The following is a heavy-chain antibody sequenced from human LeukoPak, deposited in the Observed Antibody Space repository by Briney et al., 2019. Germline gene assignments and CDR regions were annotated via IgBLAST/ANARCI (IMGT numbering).Heavy chain of an antibody. CDR1: GYIFTRYW. J-gene: IGHJ4*02. CDR3: ARHGHKIAAASDY. Sequence: GESLKISCKTSGYIFTRYWIGWVRQMPGKGLEWMGTIYPGDSDTRYSPSFQGQVTISADKSISTAYLQWSSLKASDTAMYYCARHGHKIAAASDYWGQGTLVTVSS. V-gene: IGHV5-51*01. CDR2: IYPGDSDT. D-gene: IGHD6-13*01.